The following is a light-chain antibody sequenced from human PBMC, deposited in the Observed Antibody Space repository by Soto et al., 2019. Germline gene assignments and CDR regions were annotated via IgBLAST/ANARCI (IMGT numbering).Light chain of an antibody. CDR1: NIDSRT. V-gene: IGLV3-21*02. CDR3: QVWDNVDDHIYV. Sequence: SYELTQPPSVSVAPGQTATISCGENNIDSRTVHWYQQKPGQAPLLVVYDNSFRPSGIPNRFSGSNSGNTATLTISRVGAGDEADYYCQVWDNVDDHIYVFGNGTKVTVL. CDR2: DNS. J-gene: IGLJ1*01.